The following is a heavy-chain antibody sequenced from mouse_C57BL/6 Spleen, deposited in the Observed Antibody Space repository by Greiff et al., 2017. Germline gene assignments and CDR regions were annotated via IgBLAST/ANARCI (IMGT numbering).Heavy chain of an antibody. CDR2: ISSGSSTI. CDR3: ARGYGSPYYAMDY. D-gene: IGHD1-1*01. Sequence: EVMLVESGGGLVKPGGSLKLSCAASGFTFSDYGMHWVRQAPEKGLEWVAYISSGSSTIYYADTVKGRFTISRDNAKNTMFLQMTSLRSEDTAMYYCARGYGSPYYAMDYWGQGTSLTVSS. J-gene: IGHJ4*01. CDR1: GFTFSDYG. V-gene: IGHV5-17*01.